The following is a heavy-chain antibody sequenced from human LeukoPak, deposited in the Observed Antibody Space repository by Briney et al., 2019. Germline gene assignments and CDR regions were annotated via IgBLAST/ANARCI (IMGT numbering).Heavy chain of an antibody. V-gene: IGHV4-61*02. CDR2: IYTSGST. CDR1: GASITPTGTYY. Sequence: SQTLSLTCTVSGASITPTGTYYWSWIRQPAGKGLEWIGRIYTSGSTHYNPSFKSRVTISVDTSKTRFSLNLSSVTAADTAVYYCARDKDGSYYGTYYFDYWGQGTLVTVSS. D-gene: IGHD1-26*01. CDR3: ARDKDGSYYGTYYFDY. J-gene: IGHJ4*02.